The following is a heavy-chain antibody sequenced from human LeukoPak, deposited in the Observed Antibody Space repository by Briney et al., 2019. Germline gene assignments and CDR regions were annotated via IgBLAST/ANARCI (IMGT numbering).Heavy chain of an antibody. J-gene: IGHJ4*02. CDR2: IYYSGST. CDR1: GGSISSSSYY. CDR3: ARDRGATD. V-gene: IGHV4-39*07. Sequence: SETLSLTCTVSGGSISSSSYYWGWIRQPPGKGLEWIGSIYYSGSTYYNPSLKSRVTISVDTSKNQFSLKLSSVTAADTAVYYCARDRGATDWGQGTLVTVSS. D-gene: IGHD1-26*01.